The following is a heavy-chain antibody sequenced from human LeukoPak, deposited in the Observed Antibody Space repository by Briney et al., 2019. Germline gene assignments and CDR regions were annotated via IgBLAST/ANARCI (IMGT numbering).Heavy chain of an antibody. Sequence: TGGSLRLSCAASGFTFSSYSMNWVRQAPGKGLEWVSSISSSSSYIYYADSVKGRFTISRDNAKNSLYLQMNSLRAEDTAVYYCARAYDYVWGSYRPDYWGQGTLVTVSS. V-gene: IGHV3-21*01. CDR1: GFTFSSYS. J-gene: IGHJ4*02. CDR2: ISSSSSYI. CDR3: ARAYDYVWGSYRPDY. D-gene: IGHD3-16*02.